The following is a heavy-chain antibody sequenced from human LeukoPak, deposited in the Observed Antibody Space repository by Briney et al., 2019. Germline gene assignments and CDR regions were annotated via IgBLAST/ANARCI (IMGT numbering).Heavy chain of an antibody. D-gene: IGHD6-19*01. V-gene: IGHV3-23*01. CDR2: ISGRGGST. Sequence: GGSLRLSCAAPGFTFSSYAMSWVRQGPGKGPEWVSAISGRGGSTYYADSVKGRFTISRDNSKNTLYLQMNSLRAEDTAVYYCAKIRERSSVAGRRFDYWGQGTLVTVSS. CDR3: AKIRERSSVAGRRFDY. J-gene: IGHJ4*02. CDR1: GFTFSSYA.